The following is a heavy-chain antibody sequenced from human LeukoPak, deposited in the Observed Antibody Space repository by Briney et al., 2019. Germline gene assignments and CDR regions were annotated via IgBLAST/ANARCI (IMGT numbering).Heavy chain of an antibody. Sequence: GGSLRLSCAASGFTFSSYHINWVRQAPGKGLEWVSSISSNSDYIYYADSVKGRFTISRDNAKNSLYLQMNSLRAEDTAVYYCAREIRGYSYGYDYWGQGTLVTVSS. V-gene: IGHV3-21*01. CDR2: ISSNSDYI. D-gene: IGHD5-18*01. CDR3: AREIRGYSYGYDY. J-gene: IGHJ4*02. CDR1: GFTFSSYH.